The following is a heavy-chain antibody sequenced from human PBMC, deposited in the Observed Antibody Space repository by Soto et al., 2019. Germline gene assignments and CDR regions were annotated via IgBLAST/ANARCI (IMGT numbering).Heavy chain of an antibody. D-gene: IGHD3-9*01. CDR2: ISYDGSNK. Sequence: QVQLVESGGGVVQPGRSLRLSCAASGFTFSSYGMHWVRQAPGKGRVRVAVISYDGSNKYYADSVKGRFTISRDNSKNTVCLQMNILRAEDTAVYYCAKFSRQRDSLTGYAAVAYWGQGTLVTVAS. J-gene: IGHJ4*02. V-gene: IGHV3-30*18. CDR3: AKFSRQRDSLTGYAAVAY. CDR1: GFTFSSYG.